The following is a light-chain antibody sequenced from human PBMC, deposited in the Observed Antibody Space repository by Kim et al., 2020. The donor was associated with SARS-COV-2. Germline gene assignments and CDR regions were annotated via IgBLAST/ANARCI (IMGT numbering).Light chain of an antibody. J-gene: IGLJ2*01. CDR2: VRN. CDR1: SPRSQF. Sequence: SSELTQDPAVSVALGQTVTITCQVDSPRSQFANWYQQSPGQSPVLVLYVRNSLPSGIPDRFSGSRSGDTASLTITGAQAADEADYYCTSRDSSSYHVVFG. CDR3: TSRDSSSYHVV. V-gene: IGLV3-19*01.